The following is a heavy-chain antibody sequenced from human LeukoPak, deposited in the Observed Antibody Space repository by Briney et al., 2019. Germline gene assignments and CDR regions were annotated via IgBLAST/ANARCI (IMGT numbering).Heavy chain of an antibody. D-gene: IGHD2-15*01. J-gene: IGHJ6*02. Sequence: GRSLRLSCTASGFSFGDYAMSWVRQAPGKGLEWVGLVRSKRYGGTTEYAASVKGRFTISRDDSKSIAYLQMNSLKTEDTAVYYCTRVVAATHYYYGMDVWGQGTTVTVSS. CDR2: VRSKRYGGTT. CDR1: GFSFGDYA. CDR3: TRVVAATHYYYGMDV. V-gene: IGHV3-49*04.